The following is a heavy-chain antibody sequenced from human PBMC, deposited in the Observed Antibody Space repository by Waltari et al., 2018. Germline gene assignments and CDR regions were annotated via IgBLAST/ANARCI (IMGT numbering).Heavy chain of an antibody. J-gene: IGHJ5*02. Sequence: EVQLVETGGGLIQPGGSLRLSCAASGFTVSSNYMSWVRQAPGKGLEWVSVIYSGGSTYYAASVKGRFTISRDNSKNTLYLQMNSLRAEDTAVYYCARDLLYGRYNWFDPWGQGTLVTVSS. D-gene: IGHD2-2*02. V-gene: IGHV3-53*02. CDR2: IYSGGST. CDR1: GFTVSSNY. CDR3: ARDLLYGRYNWFDP.